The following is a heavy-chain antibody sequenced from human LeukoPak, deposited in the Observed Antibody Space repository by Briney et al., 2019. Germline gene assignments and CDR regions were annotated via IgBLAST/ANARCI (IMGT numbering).Heavy chain of an antibody. V-gene: IGHV3-64D*06. Sequence: GGSQRLSCSASGFMISNYAMHWVRQAPGKGLEYVSAISGNGGSTYYADSVKGRFTISRDNSKNTLYLQMSSLRAEDTAIYHCVKDLYKGDSSSWYYFDYWGQGTLVTVSS. D-gene: IGHD6-13*01. J-gene: IGHJ4*02. CDR3: VKDLYKGDSSSWYYFDY. CDR1: GFMISNYA. CDR2: ISGNGGST.